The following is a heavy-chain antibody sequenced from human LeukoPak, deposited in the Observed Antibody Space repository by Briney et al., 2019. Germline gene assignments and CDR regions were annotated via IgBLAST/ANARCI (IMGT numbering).Heavy chain of an antibody. Sequence: ASVKVSCKASGYTFTSYGISWVRQAPGQGLEWMGWISAYNGNTNYAQKLQGRVTMTTDTSTSTAYMELRSLRSDDTAVYYCARSHYYDSSGQTFYFDYWGQGTLVTVSS. CDR2: ISAYNGNT. J-gene: IGHJ4*02. V-gene: IGHV1-18*01. CDR1: GYTFTSYG. CDR3: ARSHYYDSSGQTFYFDY. D-gene: IGHD3-22*01.